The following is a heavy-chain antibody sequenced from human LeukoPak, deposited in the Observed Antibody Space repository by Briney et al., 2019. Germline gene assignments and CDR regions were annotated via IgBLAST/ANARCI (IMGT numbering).Heavy chain of an antibody. J-gene: IGHJ4*02. CDR1: GFTFSIYT. CDR2: ISDSGFGT. CDR3: ARDPPAVATNTYG. D-gene: IGHD6-13*01. V-gene: IGHV3-23*01. Sequence: PGGSLRLSCAASGFTFSIYTMSWVRQAPGKGLEWVSAISDSGFGTYYADSVKGRFTISRDNSKNTLYLQMNSLRAEDTAVYYCARDPPAVATNTYGWGQGTLVTVSS.